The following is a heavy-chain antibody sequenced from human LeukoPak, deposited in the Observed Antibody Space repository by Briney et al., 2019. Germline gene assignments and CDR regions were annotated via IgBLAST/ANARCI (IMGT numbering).Heavy chain of an antibody. CDR1: GYTFTSYD. J-gene: IGHJ5*02. CDR3: ARAGMRLLWFGELLYNWFDH. V-gene: IGHV1-8*03. Sequence: ASVKVSCKASGYTFTSYDINWVRQATGQGLEWMGWMNPNSGNTGYAQKFQGRVTITRNTSISTAYMELSSLRSEDTAVYYCARAGMRLLWFGELLYNWFDHWGQGTLVTVSS. D-gene: IGHD3-10*01. CDR2: MNPNSGNT.